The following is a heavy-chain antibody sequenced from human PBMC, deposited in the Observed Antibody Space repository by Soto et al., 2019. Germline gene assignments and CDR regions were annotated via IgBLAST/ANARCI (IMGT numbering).Heavy chain of an antibody. CDR3: EALDYFASGWLD. CDR2: IYYSGST. CDR1: GGSISSYY. Sequence: SETLSLTCTVSGGSISSYYWSWIRQPPGKGLEWIGYIYYSGSTNYNPSLKSRVTISVDTSKNQFSLKLSSVTAADTAVYYCEALDYFASGWLDWGQGTLVTVSS. J-gene: IGHJ4*02. V-gene: IGHV4-59*08. D-gene: IGHD3-10*01.